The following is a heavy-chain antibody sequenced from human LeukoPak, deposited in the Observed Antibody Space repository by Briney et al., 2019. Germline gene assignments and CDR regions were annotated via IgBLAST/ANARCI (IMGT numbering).Heavy chain of an antibody. CDR1: GGSFSGYY. Sequence: PSETLSLTCAVYGGSFSGYYWSWIRQPPGKGLEWIGEINHSGSTNYNPSLKSRVTIPVDTSKNQFSLKLSSVTAADTAVYYCARGYSRSWRTIDYWGQGTLVTVSS. J-gene: IGHJ4*02. V-gene: IGHV4-34*01. D-gene: IGHD6-13*01. CDR3: ARGYSRSWRTIDY. CDR2: INHSGST.